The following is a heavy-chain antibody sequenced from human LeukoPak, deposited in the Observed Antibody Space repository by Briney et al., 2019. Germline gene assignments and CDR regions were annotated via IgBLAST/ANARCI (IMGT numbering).Heavy chain of an antibody. D-gene: IGHD6-13*01. Sequence: PGGSLRLSCSASGFTFGTYTMHWIRQPPGKGLEWIGYIYYSGSTNYNPSLKSRVTISVDTSKNQFSLKLSSVTAADTAVYYCARGYSSSWYNWFDPWGQGTLVTVSS. J-gene: IGHJ5*02. V-gene: IGHV4-59*01. CDR2: IYYSGST. CDR1: GFTFGTYT. CDR3: ARGYSSSWYNWFDP.